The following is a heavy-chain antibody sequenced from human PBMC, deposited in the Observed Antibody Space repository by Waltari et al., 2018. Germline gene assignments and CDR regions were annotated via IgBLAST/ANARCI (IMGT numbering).Heavy chain of an antibody. CDR3: ARAGQLSADALDL. CDR2: IHTSGSP. J-gene: IGHJ3*01. Sequence: QVQLQESGPRLVRPTQTLSLTCSVSGASINSGHFYWTWIRPPPGEGLEWIGPIHTSGSPHYNPSLKSRLSIPADTSRNQISLRLTSVTAADTAVYYCARAGQLSADALDLWGQGTVVSVSS. D-gene: IGHD1-1*01. V-gene: IGHV4-30-4*08. CDR1: GASINSGHFY.